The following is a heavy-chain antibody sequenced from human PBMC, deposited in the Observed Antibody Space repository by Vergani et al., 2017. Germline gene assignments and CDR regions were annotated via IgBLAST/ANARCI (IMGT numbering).Heavy chain of an antibody. Sequence: QVQLQESGPGLVKPSETLSLTCTVSGYSISSGYYWGWIRQPPGKSLEWIGSIYYSGLTYYNPSLKSRVAISVDTSKNQFSLKVTSVTAADTAGYFCARQRPGSGWSPGDFDGWGQQSLVGDSS. J-gene: IGHJ4*02. D-gene: IGHD6-19*01. CDR1: GYSISSGYY. V-gene: IGHV4-38-2*02. CDR3: ARQRPGSGWSPGDFDG. CDR2: IYYSGLT.